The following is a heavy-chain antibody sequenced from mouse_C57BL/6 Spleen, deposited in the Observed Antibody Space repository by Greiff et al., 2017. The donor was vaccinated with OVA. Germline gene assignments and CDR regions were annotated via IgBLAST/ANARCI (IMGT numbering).Heavy chain of an antibody. CDR3: VRHGRGENYFDY. V-gene: IGHV10-1*01. D-gene: IGHD3-1*01. J-gene: IGHJ2*01. Sequence: EVMLVESGGGLVQPKGSLKLSCAASGFSFNTYAMNWVRQAPGKGLEWVARIRSKSNNYATYYADSVKDRFTISRDDSESMLYLQMNNLKTEDTAMYYCVRHGRGENYFDYWGQGTTLTVSS. CDR1: GFSFNTYA. CDR2: IRSKSNNYAT.